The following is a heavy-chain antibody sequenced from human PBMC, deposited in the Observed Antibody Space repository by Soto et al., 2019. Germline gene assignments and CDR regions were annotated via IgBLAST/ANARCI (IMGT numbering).Heavy chain of an antibody. Sequence: GGSLRLSCAASGFTFSSYGMHWVRQAPGKGLEWVAVISYDGSNKYYADSVKGRFTISRDNSKNTLYLQMNSLRAEDTAVYYCAKEYSDIVVVVAALDYWGQGTLVTVSS. D-gene: IGHD2-15*01. CDR3: AKEYSDIVVVVAALDY. V-gene: IGHV3-30*18. CDR1: GFTFSSYG. CDR2: ISYDGSNK. J-gene: IGHJ4*02.